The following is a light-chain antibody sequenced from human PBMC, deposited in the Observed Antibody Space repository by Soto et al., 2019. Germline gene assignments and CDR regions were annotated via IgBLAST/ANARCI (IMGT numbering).Light chain of an antibody. Sequence: EIVMTQSPATLSVSPGERATLSCRASQSVSGNLAWYQLKPGQAPRLLIYDASTRATGIPARFSGSGSGKEFTLTISSPQSEDFAVYYCQQYNNWPRTFGQGTKVE. J-gene: IGKJ1*01. V-gene: IGKV3-15*01. CDR3: QQYNNWPRT. CDR1: QSVSGN. CDR2: DAS.